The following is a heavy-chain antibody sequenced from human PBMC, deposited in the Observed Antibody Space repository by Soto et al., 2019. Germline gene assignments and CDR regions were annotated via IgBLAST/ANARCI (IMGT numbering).Heavy chain of an antibody. CDR2: ISAYNGNT. J-gene: IGHJ3*02. D-gene: IGHD3-22*01. V-gene: IGHV1-18*01. CDR3: ARVDSSGYYLSAFDI. CDR1: GYTFTSYG. Sequence: ASVKVSCKASGYTFTSYGISWVRQAPGQGLEWMGWISAYNGNTNYETKLQGRVTMTTDTSTSTAYMELWSLRSDDTAVYYCARVDSSGYYLSAFDIWGQGTMVTVSS.